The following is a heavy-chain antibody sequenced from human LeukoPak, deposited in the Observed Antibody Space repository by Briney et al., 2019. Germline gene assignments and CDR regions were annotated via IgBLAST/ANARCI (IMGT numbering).Heavy chain of an antibody. CDR1: GGSISSSNW. CDR2: IYHSGST. V-gene: IGHV4-4*02. CDR3: ARLGYYQYFDY. D-gene: IGHD3-3*01. J-gene: IGHJ4*02. Sequence: PSGTLSLTCAVSGGSISSSNWWSWVRQPPGKGLEWIGEIYHSGSTNYNPSLKSRVTMSVDTSKNQFSLKLSSVTAADTAVYYCARLGYYQYFDYWGQGTLVTVSS.